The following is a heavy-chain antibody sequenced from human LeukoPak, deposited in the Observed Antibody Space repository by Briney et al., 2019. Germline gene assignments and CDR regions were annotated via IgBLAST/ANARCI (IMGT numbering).Heavy chain of an antibody. CDR1: GGSISSGGYY. Sequence: SETLSLTCTVSGGSISSGGYYWSWIRQPPGKGLEWIGYIYHSGSTYYNPSLKSRVTISVDTSKNQFSLKLSSVTAAGTAVYYCARVRWSSGCCDYWGQGTLVTVSS. CDR2: IYHSGST. V-gene: IGHV4-30-2*01. CDR3: ARVRWSSGCCDY. J-gene: IGHJ4*02. D-gene: IGHD6-19*01.